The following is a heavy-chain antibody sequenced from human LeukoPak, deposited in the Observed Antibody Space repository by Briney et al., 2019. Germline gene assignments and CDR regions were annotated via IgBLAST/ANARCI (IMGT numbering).Heavy chain of an antibody. CDR1: GFAFSSYW. D-gene: IGHD6-13*01. Sequence: GGSLRLSCEVSGFAFSSYWMNWVRQAPGKGLEWVANIKQDGSDKYYVDSVKGRFTISRDNAKNSLYLQMNSLRAEDTAVYYCAIIPRAAAGPSARSPFHYWGQGTLVTVSS. CDR2: IKQDGSDK. V-gene: IGHV3-7*01. CDR3: AIIPRAAAGPSARSPFHY. J-gene: IGHJ4*02.